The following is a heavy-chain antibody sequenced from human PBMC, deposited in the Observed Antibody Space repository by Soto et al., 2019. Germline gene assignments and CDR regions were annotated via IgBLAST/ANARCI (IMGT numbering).Heavy chain of an antibody. Sequence: AGSLRLSCAASGFTFSSYGISWVRQAPGQGLEWMGWISAYNGNTNYAQKLQGRVTMTTDTSTSTAYMELRSLRSDDTAVYYCARGERITIFGVVITDFDYWGQGTLVNVSS. D-gene: IGHD3-3*01. J-gene: IGHJ4*02. CDR3: ARGERITIFGVVITDFDY. CDR1: GFTFSSYG. V-gene: IGHV1-18*01. CDR2: ISAYNGNT.